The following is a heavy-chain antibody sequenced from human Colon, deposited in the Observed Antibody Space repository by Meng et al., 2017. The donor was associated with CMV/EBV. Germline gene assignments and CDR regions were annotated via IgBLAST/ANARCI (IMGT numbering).Heavy chain of an antibody. V-gene: IGHV5-51*01. CDR2: IYPADADT. D-gene: IGHD3-16*01. CDR3: ARGRLADFDL. CDR1: GFSFRDHW. J-gene: IGHJ4*02. Sequence: GESLKISCAGSGFSFRDHWIAWVRQAPGKGLEWMGIIYPADADTRYRPSFQGHVTISADKSINTAYLQWSSLGASDTAISYCARGRLADFDLWGQGALVTVSS.